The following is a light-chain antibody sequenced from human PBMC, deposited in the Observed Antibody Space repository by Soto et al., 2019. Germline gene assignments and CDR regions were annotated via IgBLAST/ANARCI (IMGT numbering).Light chain of an antibody. CDR3: SSYTSSRTYV. CDR1: SSDVGSYNR. Sequence: QSVLTQPPSVSGSPGQSVTISCTGTSSDVGSYNRVSWYQQPPGTAPKLMIYEVSNRPSGVPDRFSGSKSGKTASLTISGLQDEDEADYYCSSYTSSRTYVFGSGTKLTVL. CDR2: EVS. J-gene: IGLJ1*01. V-gene: IGLV2-18*02.